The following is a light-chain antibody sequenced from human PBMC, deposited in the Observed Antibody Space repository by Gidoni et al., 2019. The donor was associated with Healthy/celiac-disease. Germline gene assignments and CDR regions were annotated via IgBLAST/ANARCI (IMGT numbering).Light chain of an antibody. CDR3: SSYTSSSTLV. CDR1: SSDVGGYNY. J-gene: IGLJ2*01. Sequence: QSAPTKPASVSGSPGQSITISCTGTSSDVGGYNYVSWYQQHPGKTPKLMIYDVSNRPSGVSNRFSGSKSGNAAALTISGLQAEDEADYYCSSYTSSSTLVFGGGTKLTVL. V-gene: IGLV2-14*03. CDR2: DVS.